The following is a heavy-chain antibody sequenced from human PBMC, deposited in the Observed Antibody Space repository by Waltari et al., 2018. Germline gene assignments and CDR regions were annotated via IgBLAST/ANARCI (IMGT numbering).Heavy chain of an antibody. Sequence: EVQLLQSGGGLVQPGGSLRLSCEGCGFSFGGYAMTWVRQAPGKGFEWLSTISGSGSTTFYADSVRGRFTISRDNAKNTVFLELSSLRVDDTAFYYCAKDSRGYTPSPGDSWGQGAQVTVS. CDR3: AKDSRGYTPSPGDS. V-gene: IGHV3-23*01. D-gene: IGHD5-18*01. CDR1: GFSFGGYA. J-gene: IGHJ4*02. CDR2: ISGSGSTT.